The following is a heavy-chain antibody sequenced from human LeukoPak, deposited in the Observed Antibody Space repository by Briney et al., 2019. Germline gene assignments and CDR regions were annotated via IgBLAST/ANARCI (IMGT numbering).Heavy chain of an antibody. CDR3: ARDSMYYDILTGYYDYYFDY. V-gene: IGHV1-18*04. J-gene: IGHJ4*02. CDR2: ISAYNGNT. CDR1: GYIFTGYY. Sequence: ASVKVSCKASGYIFTGYYMYWVRQAPGQGLEWMGWISAYNGNTNYAQKLKGRVTMTTDTSTSTAYMELRSLRSDDTAVYYCARDSMYYDILTGYYDYYFDYWGQGTLVTVSS. D-gene: IGHD3-9*01.